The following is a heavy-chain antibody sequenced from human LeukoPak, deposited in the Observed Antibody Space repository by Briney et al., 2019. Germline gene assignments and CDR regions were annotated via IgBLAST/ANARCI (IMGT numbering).Heavy chain of an antibody. J-gene: IGHJ5*02. CDR1: GFTFTTSW. Sequence: PGGSLRLSCAASGFTFTTSWMHWFRQAPGKGLVWVSRIESDGTSTTYADSVKGRFTISRDNAKNSLYLQMNSLRDEDTAVYYCARGGWDPWGQGTLVTVSS. V-gene: IGHV3-74*01. CDR3: ARGGWDP. CDR2: IESDGTST.